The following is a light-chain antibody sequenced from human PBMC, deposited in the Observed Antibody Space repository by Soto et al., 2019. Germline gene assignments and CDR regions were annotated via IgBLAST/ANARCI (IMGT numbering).Light chain of an antibody. Sequence: DIEMTQSPSTLSVSVGDRVTIACRASQSFSVWLAWFQQKPGNAAKLLIYKASALESGVPSRFSGSGSGTEFTLTISSLQPDDSATYYCQPYNNRWTFGQANKVEI. V-gene: IGKV1-5*03. CDR2: KAS. CDR3: QPYNNRWT. CDR1: QSFSVW. J-gene: IGKJ1*01.